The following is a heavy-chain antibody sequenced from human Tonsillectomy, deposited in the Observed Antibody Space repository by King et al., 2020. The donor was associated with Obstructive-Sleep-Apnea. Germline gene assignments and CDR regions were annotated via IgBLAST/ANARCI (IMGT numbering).Heavy chain of an antibody. CDR1: GFTLSSYA. J-gene: IGHJ4*02. CDR3: ATILSSGWSQAPH. Sequence: VQLVESGGGVVQPGRSLRVSCAASGFTLSSYAMHWVRQAPGKGLEWVAVISHDGSTKYNADSVKGRFTISRDNSTNTLYLQMNSLRDEDTAVYYCATILSSGWSQAPHWGQGTLVTVSS. CDR2: ISHDGSTK. V-gene: IGHV3-30-3*01. D-gene: IGHD6-19*01.